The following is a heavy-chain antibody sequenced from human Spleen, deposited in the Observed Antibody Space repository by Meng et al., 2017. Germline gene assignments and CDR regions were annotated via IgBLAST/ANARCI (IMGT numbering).Heavy chain of an antibody. D-gene: IGHD2-15*01. CDR2: IIPMFGTA. CDR1: GYTFTSYY. CDR3: ARGERYCSGGNCYLNYYYGMDV. V-gene: IGHV1-69*13. J-gene: IGHJ6*02. Sequence: SVKVSCKASGYTFTSYYMHWVRQAPGQGLEWMGGIIPMFGTANYAQKLQGRVTITADESTSTAYMELSSLRSEDTAVYYCARGERYCSGGNCYLNYYYGMDVWGQGTTVTVSS.